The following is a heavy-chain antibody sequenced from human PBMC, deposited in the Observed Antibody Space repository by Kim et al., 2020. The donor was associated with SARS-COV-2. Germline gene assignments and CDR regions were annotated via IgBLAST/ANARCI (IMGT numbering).Heavy chain of an antibody. D-gene: IGHD6-13*01. V-gene: IGHV1-3*01. CDR1: GYTFTSYA. Sequence: ASVKVSCKASGYTFTSYAMHWVRQAPGQRLEWMGWINAGNGNTKYSQKFQGRVTITRDTSASTAYMELSSLRSEDTAVYYCARDHSSTGVRYYYYYYGMDVWGQGTTVTVSS. CDR2: INAGNGNT. CDR3: ARDHSSTGVRYYYYYYGMDV. J-gene: IGHJ6*02.